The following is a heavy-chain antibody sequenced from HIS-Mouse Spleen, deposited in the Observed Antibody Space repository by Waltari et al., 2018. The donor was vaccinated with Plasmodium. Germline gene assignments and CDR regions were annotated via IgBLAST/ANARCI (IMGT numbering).Heavy chain of an antibody. CDR2: IKQDGSEK. Sequence: EVPLVESGGGLVQPGGSLRLSCAASVFTFSSYWMSWVRQAPGKGLEWVANIKQDGSEKYYVDSVKGRFTISRDNAKNSLYLQMNSLRAEDTAVYYCASSWYWYFDLWGRGTLVTVSS. CDR1: VFTFSSYW. J-gene: IGHJ2*01. V-gene: IGHV3-7*01. D-gene: IGHD6-13*01. CDR3: ASSWYWYFDL.